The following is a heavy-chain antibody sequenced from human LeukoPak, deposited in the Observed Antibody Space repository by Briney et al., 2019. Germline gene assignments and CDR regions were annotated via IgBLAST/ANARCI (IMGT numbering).Heavy chain of an antibody. CDR3: ARDSTGYGDFDY. CDR2: IYHSGST. V-gene: IGHV4-30-2*01. D-gene: IGHD4-17*01. Sequence: PSETLSLTCAVSGGSISSGGYSWSWIRQPPGQGLEWIGYIYHSGSTYYNPSLKSRVTISVDRSKNQFSLKLSSVTAADTAVYYCARDSTGYGDFDYWGQGTPVTVSS. J-gene: IGHJ4*02. CDR1: GGSISSGGYS.